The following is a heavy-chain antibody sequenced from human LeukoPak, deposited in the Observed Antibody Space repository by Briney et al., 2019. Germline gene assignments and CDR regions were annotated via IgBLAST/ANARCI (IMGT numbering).Heavy chain of an antibody. CDR3: AGQYCSSTSCYNWSFDY. D-gene: IGHD2-2*02. V-gene: IGHV1-2*02. Sequence: ASVKVSCKASGYTFTGYYMHWVRQAPGQGLEWMGWINPNSGGTNYAQKFQGRVTMTRDTSISTAYMELSRLRSDDTAVYYCAGQYCSSTSCYNWSFDYWGQGTLVTVSS. J-gene: IGHJ4*02. CDR2: INPNSGGT. CDR1: GYTFTGYY.